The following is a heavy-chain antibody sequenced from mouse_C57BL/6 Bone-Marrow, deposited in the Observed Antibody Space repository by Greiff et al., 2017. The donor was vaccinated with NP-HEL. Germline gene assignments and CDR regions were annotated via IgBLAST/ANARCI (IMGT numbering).Heavy chain of an antibody. CDR3: ARSLLITAY. D-gene: IGHD1-1*01. Sequence: QVQLQQSGAELARPGASVKLSCKASGYTSTSYGISWVKQRTGQGLEWIGEIYPRSGNTYYNEKFKGKATLTADKSSSTAYMELRSLTSEDSAVYFCARSLLITAYWGQGTLVTVSA. V-gene: IGHV1-81*01. J-gene: IGHJ3*01. CDR2: IYPRSGNT. CDR1: GYTSTSYG.